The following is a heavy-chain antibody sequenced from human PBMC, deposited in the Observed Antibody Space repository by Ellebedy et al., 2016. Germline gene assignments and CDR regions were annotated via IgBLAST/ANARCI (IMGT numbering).Heavy chain of an antibody. V-gene: IGHV3-23*01. CDR1: GFNFNTFF. D-gene: IGHD4-17*01. J-gene: IGHJ4*02. Sequence: GESLKISXTASGFNFNTFFMSWVRQAPGKGLEWVSTISADSDTTRLADSVKGRSTISRDSSKNTVYLRMNNLRAEDTAVYYCRQGHYADLWGQGTLVTVSS. CDR2: ISADSDTT. CDR3: RQGHYADL.